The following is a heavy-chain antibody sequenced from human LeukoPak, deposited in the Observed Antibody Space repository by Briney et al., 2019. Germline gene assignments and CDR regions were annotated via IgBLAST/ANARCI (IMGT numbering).Heavy chain of an antibody. J-gene: IGHJ4*02. Sequence: GESLKISCKGSRYSFTSYWSAWVRQMPGRGLELMGIIYPGDSETRYSPSFQGQVSISADKTISTAYVQWTSLKASDTAMYYCARLEDSSSLDYWGQGTLVTVSS. CDR2: IYPGDSET. V-gene: IGHV5-51*01. D-gene: IGHD6-13*01. CDR1: RYSFTSYW. CDR3: ARLEDSSSLDY.